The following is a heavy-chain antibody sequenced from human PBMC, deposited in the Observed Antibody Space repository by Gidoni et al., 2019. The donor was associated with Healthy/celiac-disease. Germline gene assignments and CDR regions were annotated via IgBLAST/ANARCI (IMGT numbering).Heavy chain of an antibody. V-gene: IGHV3-30-3*01. CDR2: ISYDGSNK. D-gene: IGHD2-2*01. Sequence: QVQLVESGGGVVQHGRSLRLSCSASGFTFSSYAMHWVRQAPGKGLEWVAVISYDGSNKYYADSVKGRFTISRDNSKNTLYLQMNSLRAEDTAVYYCARPGIVVVPAAFFDYWGQGTLVTVSS. CDR1: GFTFSSYA. CDR3: ARPGIVVVPAAFFDY. J-gene: IGHJ4*02.